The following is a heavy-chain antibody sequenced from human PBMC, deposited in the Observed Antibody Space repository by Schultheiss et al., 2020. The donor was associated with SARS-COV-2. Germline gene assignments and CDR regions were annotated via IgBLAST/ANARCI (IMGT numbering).Heavy chain of an antibody. CDR3: AREARYRNHFDY. Sequence: GGSLRLSCAASGFTFSSYWMSWVRQAPGKGLEWVASINQDGSEKYYVASVKGRFTISRDNAKNSLYLQMNSLRAEDTAVYYCAREARYRNHFDYWGQGTLVTVSS. J-gene: IGHJ4*02. CDR1: GFTFSSYW. CDR2: INQDGSEK. D-gene: IGHD5-18*01. V-gene: IGHV3-7*03.